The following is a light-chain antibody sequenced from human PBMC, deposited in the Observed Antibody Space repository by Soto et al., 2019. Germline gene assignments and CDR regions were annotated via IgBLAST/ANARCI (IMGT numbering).Light chain of an antibody. V-gene: IGKV1-39*01. CDR2: AES. J-gene: IGKJ4*02. CDR1: QSISSH. Sequence: DIQMTQSPSSLSASIGDRITITCRASQSISSHLYWFQQKPGQAPKLLIYAESSLQSGVPSRFSGSGSGTDCTLTISSLQPADFAFYYCEQRATWPPALTFDGGT. CDR3: EQRATWPPALT.